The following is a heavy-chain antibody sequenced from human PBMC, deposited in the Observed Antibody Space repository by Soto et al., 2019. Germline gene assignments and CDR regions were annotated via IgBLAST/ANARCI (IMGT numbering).Heavy chain of an antibody. CDR1: GYTFTGYY. CDR2: INPNSGGT. V-gene: IGHV1-2*02. J-gene: IGHJ6*02. Sequence: ASVKVSWKASGYTFTGYYMHWVRQAPGQGLEWMGWINPNSGGTNYAQKFQGRVTMTRDTSISTAYMELSRLRSDDTAVYYCARAESDFWSGYYTGYYYGMDVWGQGTTVTVSS. D-gene: IGHD3-3*01. CDR3: ARAESDFWSGYYTGYYYGMDV.